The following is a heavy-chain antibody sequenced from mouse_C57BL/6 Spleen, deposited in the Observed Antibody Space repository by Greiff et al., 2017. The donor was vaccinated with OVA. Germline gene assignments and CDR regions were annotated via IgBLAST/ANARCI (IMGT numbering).Heavy chain of an antibody. CDR3: AKLGRGYYYFDY. CDR1: GYTFTDYN. CDR2: INPNNGGT. J-gene: IGHJ2*01. Sequence: VQLQQSGPELVKPGASVKIPCKASGYTFTDYNMDWVKQSHGKSLEWIGDINPNNGGTIYNQKFKGKATLTVDKSSSTAYMELRSLTSEDTAVYYCAKLGRGYYYFDYWGQGTTLTVSS. D-gene: IGHD4-1*01. V-gene: IGHV1-18*01.